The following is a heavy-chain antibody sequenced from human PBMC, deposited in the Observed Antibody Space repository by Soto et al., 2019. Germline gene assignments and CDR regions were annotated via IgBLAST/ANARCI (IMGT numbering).Heavy chain of an antibody. CDR1: GFTFRDFS. D-gene: IGHD3-10*01. V-gene: IGHV3-23*01. Sequence: PGGSLRLSCAASGFTFRDFSMSWVRQAPGTGLEWVSTLSDSGGSAFYADSVMGRFTISRDNSNNTLYLQMTSLRAADTAVYYCARAPRSGSYCNDPFAYWSQGTLVTVSS. CDR3: ARAPRSGSYCNDPFAY. J-gene: IGHJ4*02. CDR2: LSDSGGSA.